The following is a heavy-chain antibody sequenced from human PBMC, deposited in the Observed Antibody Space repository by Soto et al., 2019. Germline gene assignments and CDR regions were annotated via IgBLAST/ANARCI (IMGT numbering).Heavy chain of an antibody. Sequence: VQLVETGGGLIQRGGSLRLSCAATGFTVSSYGMHWVRQAPGKGLEWVAVIWYDGSNKYYADSVKGRFTISRDNSKNTLYLQMNSLRAEDTAVYYCARELHGNCSSTSCSIEIYYYYYGMDVWGQGTTVTVSS. CDR2: IWYDGSNK. J-gene: IGHJ6*02. CDR3: ARELHGNCSSTSCSIEIYYYYYGMDV. V-gene: IGHV3-33*08. CDR1: GFTVSSYG. D-gene: IGHD2-2*01.